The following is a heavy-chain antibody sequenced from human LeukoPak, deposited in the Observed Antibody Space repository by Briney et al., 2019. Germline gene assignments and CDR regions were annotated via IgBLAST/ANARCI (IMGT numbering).Heavy chain of an antibody. V-gene: IGHV3-30*04. J-gene: IGHJ4*02. CDR3: ARDTSFAVGATLDF. CDR1: GFTFSSYA. CDR2: VSYDGSNK. D-gene: IGHD1-26*01. Sequence: QPGGPLRLSCAASGFTFSSYAMHWVRQAPGKGLEWVAVVSYDGSNKYYANSVKGRFTISRDKSKNTLHLQMNSLRAEDTAIYYCARDTSFAVGATLDFWGQGTLVTVSS.